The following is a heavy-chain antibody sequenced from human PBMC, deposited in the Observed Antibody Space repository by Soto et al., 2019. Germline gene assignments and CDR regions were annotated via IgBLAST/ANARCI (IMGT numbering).Heavy chain of an antibody. CDR2: INPNSGGT. CDR3: ARDIEYSSSSGVDY. Sequence: ASVKVSCKASGYTFTGYYMHWVRQAPGQGLEWMGWINPNSGGTNYAQKFQGRVTMTRDTSISTAYMELSRLRSYDTAVYYCARDIEYSSSSGVDYWGQGTLVTVSS. D-gene: IGHD6-6*01. V-gene: IGHV1-2*02. J-gene: IGHJ4*02. CDR1: GYTFTGYY.